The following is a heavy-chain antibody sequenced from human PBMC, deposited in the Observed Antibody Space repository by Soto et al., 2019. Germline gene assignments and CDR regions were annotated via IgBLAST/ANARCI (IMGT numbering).Heavy chain of an antibody. Sequence: QVQLVQSGAEVKKPGSSVKVSCKASGGTFSSYTITWVRQAPGQGLEWMGRIIPILGLAKYAQRFQGRVTITADKSKTTDYMELSSLRSEVTAIYYCRGPAVRADDIDYHLDPFYIWGQGTMVTVSS. V-gene: IGHV1-69*02. CDR2: IIPILGLA. CDR3: RGPAVRADDIDYHLDPFYI. J-gene: IGHJ3*02. D-gene: IGHD2-15*01. CDR1: GGTFSSYT.